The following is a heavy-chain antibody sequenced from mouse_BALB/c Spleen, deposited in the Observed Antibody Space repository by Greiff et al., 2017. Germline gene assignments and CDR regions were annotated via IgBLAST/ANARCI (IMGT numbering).Heavy chain of an antibody. D-gene: IGHD2-10*02. CDR2: ISSGSSTI. CDR3: ARELYGNFFAY. Sequence: DVQLVESGGGLVQPGGSRKLSCAASGFTFSSFGMHWVRQAPEKGLEWVAYISSGSSTIYYADTVKGRFTISRDNPKNTLFLQMTSLRSEDTAMYYCARELYGNFFAYWGQGTLVTVSA. V-gene: IGHV5-17*02. J-gene: IGHJ3*01. CDR1: GFTFSSFG.